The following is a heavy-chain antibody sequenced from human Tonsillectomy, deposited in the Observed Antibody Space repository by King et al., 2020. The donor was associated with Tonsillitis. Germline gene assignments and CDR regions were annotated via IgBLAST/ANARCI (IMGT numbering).Heavy chain of an antibody. CDR2: ISFYGSNE. CDR3: ARRDGSLDYYYYGMDV. Sequence: VQLVESGGGVVQPGRSLRLSCAASGFTFSNYAMHWVRQAPGKGLEWVAFISFYGSNEYYADSVKGRFTISRDNSKNTMYVQMNSLKVEDTAVYYCARRDGSLDYYYYGMDVWGQGTTVTVSS. V-gene: IGHV3-30-3*01. D-gene: IGHD2-21*02. CDR1: GFTFSNYA. J-gene: IGHJ6*02.